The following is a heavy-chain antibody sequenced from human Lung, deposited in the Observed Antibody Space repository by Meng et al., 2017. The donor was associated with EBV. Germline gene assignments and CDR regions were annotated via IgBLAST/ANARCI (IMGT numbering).Heavy chain of an antibody. CDR2: IYYTGSS. CDR3: ANAGRFGESLGDY. D-gene: IGHD3-10*01. J-gene: IGHJ4*02. Sequence: VQRTESGPGLVQPPQTLSLTCPVSGGSVISGGYYWSWTRQQPGKGLEWIGYIYYTGSSFYNPSLKSRVTISVDTSKNQFSLNLSSVTAADTAVYYCANAGRFGESLGDYWGQGILVTVSS. V-gene: IGHV4-31*03. CDR1: GGSVISGGYY.